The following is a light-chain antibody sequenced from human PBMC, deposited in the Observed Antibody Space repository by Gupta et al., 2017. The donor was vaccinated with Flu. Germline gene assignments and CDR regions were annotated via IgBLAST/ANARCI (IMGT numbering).Light chain of an antibody. V-gene: IGKV2D-29*01. J-gene: IGKJ1*01. Sequence: IFCKSTQSLVHSDGKTYFYWYLQRPGQPPQLLIYEVSNRFSGVPDRFSGSGSGTDFTLKISRLEAEDVGVYYCMQTVQLPWTFGQGTKVEIK. CDR1: QSLVHSDGKTY. CDR2: EVS. CDR3: MQTVQLPWT.